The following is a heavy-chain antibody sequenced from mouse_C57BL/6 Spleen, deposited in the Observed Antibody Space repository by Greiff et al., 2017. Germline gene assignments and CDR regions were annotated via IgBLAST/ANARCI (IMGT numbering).Heavy chain of an antibody. Sequence: VQGVESEPELVKPGASVKLSCKASGYTFTSYDINWVKQRPGQGLEWIGWIYPRDGSTKYNEKFKGKATLTVDTSSSTAYMELHSLTSEDSAVYFCARRVITTGGGFAYWGQGTLVTVSA. CDR1: GYTFTSYD. CDR2: IYPRDGST. CDR3: ARRVITTGGGFAY. D-gene: IGHD1-1*01. V-gene: IGHV1-85*01. J-gene: IGHJ3*01.